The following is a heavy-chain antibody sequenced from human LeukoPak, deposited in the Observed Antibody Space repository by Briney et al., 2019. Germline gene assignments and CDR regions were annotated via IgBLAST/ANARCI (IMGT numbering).Heavy chain of an antibody. J-gene: IGHJ4*02. CDR3: AREGGDIVATIK. V-gene: IGHV4-38-2*02. CDR1: GYSISSGYY. D-gene: IGHD5-12*01. Sequence: SETLSLTCTVSGYSISSGYYWGWIRQPPGKGLEWIGSIYHSGSTYYNPSLKSRVTISVDTSKNQFSLKLSSVTAADTAVYYCAREGGDIVATIKWGQGTLVTVSS. CDR2: IYHSGST.